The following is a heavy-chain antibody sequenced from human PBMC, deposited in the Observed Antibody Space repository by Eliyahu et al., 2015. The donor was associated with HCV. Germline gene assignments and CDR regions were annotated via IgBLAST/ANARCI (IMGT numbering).Heavy chain of an antibody. J-gene: IGHJ4*02. D-gene: IGHD6-6*01. CDR3: AKGAGSSRTAGDY. V-gene: IGHV3-23*01. CDR2: ISGSGGST. CDR1: GFXFSSYA. Sequence: EVQPLESGGGLVQPGGSLRLSXAASGFXFSSYAIGWVRQAPGKGLEWVSAISGSGGSTYYADFVKGRFTISRDNSKNTLYLQMNSLRAEDTAVYYCAKGAGSSRTAGDYWGQGTLVTVSS.